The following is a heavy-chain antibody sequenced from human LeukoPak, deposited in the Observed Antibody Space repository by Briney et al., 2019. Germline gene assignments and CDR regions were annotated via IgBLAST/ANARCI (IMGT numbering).Heavy chain of an antibody. CDR1: GHTFSRYP. D-gene: IGHD3-22*01. J-gene: IGHJ3*02. Sequence: PGGSLRLSCVASGHTFSRYPIHWVRQAPGKGLEWVAVISYDGRAENYADSVKGRLSISRDNSKDTVFLQMNSLKVEDTAVYYCAKEGDSSGHCGVFDIWGQGTVVSVSS. CDR2: ISYDGRAE. V-gene: IGHV3-30*04. CDR3: AKEGDSSGHCGVFDI.